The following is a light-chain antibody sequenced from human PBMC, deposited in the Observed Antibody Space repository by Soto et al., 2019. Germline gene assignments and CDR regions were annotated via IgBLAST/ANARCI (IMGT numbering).Light chain of an antibody. CDR2: DAS. J-gene: IGKJ4*01. CDR3: EQYSSMVS. Sequence: DIQMTQSPSSLSASVGDRVTIACQSSHDVSRNLNWLQQKPGEAPKLLIYDASNLERGAPSRVRGSWSGTDFTFIISSLQPEVVATYYCEQYSSMVSFGGGT. CDR1: HDVSRN. V-gene: IGKV1-33*01.